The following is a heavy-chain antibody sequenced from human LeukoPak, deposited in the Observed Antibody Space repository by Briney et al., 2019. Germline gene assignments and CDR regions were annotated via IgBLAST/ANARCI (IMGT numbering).Heavy chain of an antibody. CDR2: ISSSSSYI. CDR3: ATVRGAVGHDAFDI. J-gene: IGHJ3*02. CDR1: GFTFSSYS. V-gene: IGHV3-21*01. D-gene: IGHD1-26*01. Sequence: PGGSLRLSCAASGFTFSSYSMNWVRQAPGKGLEWVSSISSSSSYIYYADSLKGRFTISRDNAKNSLYLQMNSLRAEDTAVYYCATVRGAVGHDAFDIWGQGTMVTVSS.